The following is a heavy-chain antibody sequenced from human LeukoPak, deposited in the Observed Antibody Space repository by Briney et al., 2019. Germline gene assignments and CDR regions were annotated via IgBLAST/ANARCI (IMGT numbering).Heavy chain of an antibody. Sequence: SETLSLTCTVSGGSISSGSYYWGWIRQPPGKGLEWIGSIDYSGTTYYNPSLKSRVTISVDKSKNQFSLKLSSVTAADTAVYYCARGGYSSSWDPLNWGQGTLVTVSS. D-gene: IGHD6-13*01. V-gene: IGHV4-39*07. J-gene: IGHJ4*02. CDR1: GGSISSGSYY. CDR2: IDYSGTT. CDR3: ARGGYSSSWDPLN.